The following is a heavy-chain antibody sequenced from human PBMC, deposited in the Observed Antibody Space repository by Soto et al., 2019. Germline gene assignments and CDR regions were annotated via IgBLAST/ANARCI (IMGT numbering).Heavy chain of an antibody. CDR2: IYYTGSS. V-gene: IGHV4-31*03. CDR3: ARASRGYWYFDL. Sequence: PSLTCTVSGGSVNSATNYWSWIRHRPGEGLESIGYIYYTGSSYYNPSLKSRITISVDTSKNQFSLNLNSVTATDTAVYYCARASRGYWYFDLWGRGTLVTVSS. D-gene: IGHD1-1*01. J-gene: IGHJ2*01. CDR1: GGSVNSATNY.